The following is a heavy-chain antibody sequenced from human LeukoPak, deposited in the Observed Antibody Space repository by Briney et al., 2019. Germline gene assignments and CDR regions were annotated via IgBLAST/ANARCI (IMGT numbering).Heavy chain of an antibody. D-gene: IGHD6-19*01. CDR1: ASTFSSNW. CDR3: AASMAGFNWFDP. V-gene: IGHV3-74*01. J-gene: IGHJ5*02. Sequence: PGGSLRLSCAATASTFSSNWMHWVRQPPGKGLVWVSRISKDGSSTSYADSVKARFTISRDNAKNTLYLQMSSLTAEDTAVYFCAASMAGFNWFDPWGQGTLVTVSS. CDR2: ISKDGSST.